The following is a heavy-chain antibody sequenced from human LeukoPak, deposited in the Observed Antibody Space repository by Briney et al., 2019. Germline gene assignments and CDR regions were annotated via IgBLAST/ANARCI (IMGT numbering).Heavy chain of an antibody. D-gene: IGHD2-2*01. CDR3: ARESTSGSPDYFDY. CDR2: INGDVSST. V-gene: IGHV3-74*01. CDR1: GFTLSSFW. J-gene: IGHJ4*02. Sequence: PGGSLRLSCAPSGFTLSSFWMHWVRQAPGNRLVWCSRINGDVSSTPYSNAVKGRLTISRDNAKTTLYLQMHSLRADDTAVYYCARESTSGSPDYFDYWGQGSVVTVSS.